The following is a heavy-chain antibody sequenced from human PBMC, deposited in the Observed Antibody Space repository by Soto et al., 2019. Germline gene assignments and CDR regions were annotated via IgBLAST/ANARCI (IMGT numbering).Heavy chain of an antibody. CDR3: AKQIGYCSGGNCYFDY. CDR1: GFTFSSYS. D-gene: IGHD2-15*01. CDR2: ISSSSNTI. J-gene: IGHJ4*02. V-gene: IGHV3-48*01. Sequence: PGGSLRLSCAASGFTFSSYSMTWVRQAPGKGLEWVSYISSSSNTIYYADSVKGRFTISRDNAKNSLYLQMNSLRAEDTAVYYCAKQIGYCSGGNCYFDYWGQGTLVTVS.